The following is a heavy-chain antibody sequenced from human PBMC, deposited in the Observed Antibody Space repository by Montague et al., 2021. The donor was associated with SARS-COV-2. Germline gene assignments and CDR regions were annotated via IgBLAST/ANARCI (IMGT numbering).Heavy chain of an antibody. CDR1: DDSSSSSIYY. J-gene: IGHJ4*02. V-gene: IGHV4-39*07. CDR3: ARDHYHSSWFKY. CDR2: ISYSGST. D-gene: IGHD6-13*01. Sequence: SETLSLTCTVSDDSSSSSIYYWGWIRKPPGKGLEWIGTISYSGSTYHNPSLHSRVAISVDTSKKRFSLRLTSVTAADTAVYFCARDHYHSSWFKYWGPGTLVTVYS.